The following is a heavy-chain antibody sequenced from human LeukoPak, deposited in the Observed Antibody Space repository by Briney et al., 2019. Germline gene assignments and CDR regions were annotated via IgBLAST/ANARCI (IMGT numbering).Heavy chain of an antibody. CDR2: IYYSGST. J-gene: IGHJ6*03. CDR3: ARQSSGYYFPYYYYYMDV. CDR1: GGSISSSSYY. Sequence: PSETLSLTCTVSGGSISSSSYYWGWIRQPPGKGLEWIGSIYYSGSTYYNPSLKSRVTISVDTSKNQFSLKLSSVTAADTAVYYCARQSSGYYFPYYYYYMDVWGKGTTVTISS. D-gene: IGHD3-22*01. V-gene: IGHV4-39*01.